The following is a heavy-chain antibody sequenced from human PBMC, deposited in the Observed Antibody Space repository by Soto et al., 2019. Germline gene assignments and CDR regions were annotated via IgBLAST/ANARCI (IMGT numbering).Heavy chain of an antibody. Sequence: QVQLQESGPRLVKPLQTLSLTCTVSGDSINSGDYYWSWIRQPPGRGLEWVGYSFYSGITDYNPSLKSRMTISMDTSKNQFSLGLNSVTAADTAVYFCARGSGVGVAGMDVWGQGTTVSVSS. D-gene: IGHD3-10*01. CDR1: GDSINSGDYY. V-gene: IGHV4-30-4*01. J-gene: IGHJ6*02. CDR2: SFYSGIT. CDR3: ARGSGVGVAGMDV.